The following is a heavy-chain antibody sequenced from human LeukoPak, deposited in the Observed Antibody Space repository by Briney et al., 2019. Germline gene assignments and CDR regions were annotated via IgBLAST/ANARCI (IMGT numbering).Heavy chain of an antibody. CDR2: INHSGST. CDR3: ARGGPTTTYYYDSSGYYYDY. V-gene: IGHV4-34*01. CDR1: GGSFSGYY. Sequence: SETLSLTCAVYGGSFSGYYWNWIRQPPGKGLEWIGEINHSGSTNYNPSLKSRVTISVDTSKNQFSLKLSSVTAADTAVYYCARGGPTTTYYYDSSGYYYDYWGQGTLVTVSS. D-gene: IGHD3-22*01. J-gene: IGHJ4*02.